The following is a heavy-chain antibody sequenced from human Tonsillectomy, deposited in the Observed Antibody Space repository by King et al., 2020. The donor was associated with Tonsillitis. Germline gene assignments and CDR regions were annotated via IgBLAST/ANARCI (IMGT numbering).Heavy chain of an antibody. D-gene: IGHD3-22*01. J-gene: IGHJ3*02. V-gene: IGHV3-21*01. CDR2: ISSRSSYI. CDR1: GFTFSTFS. CDR3: ARDVYDASSAYYLSFGGDAFDI. Sequence: VQLVESGGGLVKPGGSLRLSCAASGFTFSTFSMNWVRQAPGKGLEWVSSISSRSSYIYYADSVKGRFTISRDDAKNSLYLQMSSLRAEDTAVYYCARDVYDASSAYYLSFGGDAFDIWGQGTMVTVSS.